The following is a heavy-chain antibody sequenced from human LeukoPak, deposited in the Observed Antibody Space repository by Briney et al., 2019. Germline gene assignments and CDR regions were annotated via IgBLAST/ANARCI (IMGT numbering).Heavy chain of an antibody. CDR2: ITSSSSSI. J-gene: IGHJ4*02. Sequence: GGSLRLSCAASGFTFNTYSMNWVRQAPGKGLEWVSYITSSSSSIYYADSVKGRFTISRDNAKNTLYLQMNSLRAEDTAVYYCARDGSGLLWHGNYFDYWGQGTLVTVSS. V-gene: IGHV3-48*01. CDR1: GFTFNTYS. D-gene: IGHD3-10*01. CDR3: ARDGSGLLWHGNYFDY.